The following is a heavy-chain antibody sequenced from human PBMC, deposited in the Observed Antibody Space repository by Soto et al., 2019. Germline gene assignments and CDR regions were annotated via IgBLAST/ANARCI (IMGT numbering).Heavy chain of an antibody. CDR1: GFTLSSSA. V-gene: IGHV1-58*02. D-gene: IGHD3-16*01. CDR2: IVVGSGNT. CDR3: AAGGRDYYYYYYMDV. J-gene: IGHJ6*03. Sequence: SVKVSCKASGFTLSSSAMQWVRQARGQRLEWIGWIVVGSGNTNYAQKFQERVTITRDMSTSTAYMELSSLRSEDTAVYYCAAGGRDYYYYYYMDVWGIGTTVTVSS.